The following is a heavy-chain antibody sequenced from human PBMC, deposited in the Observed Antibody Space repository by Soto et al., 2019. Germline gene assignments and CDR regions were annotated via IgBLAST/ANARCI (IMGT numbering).Heavy chain of an antibody. D-gene: IGHD6-6*01. Sequence: PSETLSLTCTVSGGSISSGDYYWGWIRQPPGKGLEWIGYIYYSGSTYYSPSLKSRVTISVDTSKNQFSLKLSSVTAADTAVYYCAIERPDGARLDPWGQGTLVTVSS. CDR3: AIERPDGARLDP. CDR2: IYYSGST. J-gene: IGHJ5*02. CDR1: GGSISSGDYY. V-gene: IGHV4-30-4*01.